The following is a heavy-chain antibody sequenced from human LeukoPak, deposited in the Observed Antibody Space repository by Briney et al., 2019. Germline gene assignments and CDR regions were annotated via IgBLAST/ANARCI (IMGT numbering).Heavy chain of an antibody. CDR2: IRYDGSNK. CDR3: AKGGDDILTPFDY. CDR1: GFTFSSYG. Sequence: GGSLRLSCAAYGFTFSSYGMHWVRQAPGKGLEWVAFIRYDGSNKYYADSVKGRFTISRDNSKNTLYLQMNSLRVEDTAVYYCAKGGDDILTPFDYWGQGTLVTVSS. V-gene: IGHV3-30*02. J-gene: IGHJ4*02. D-gene: IGHD3-9*01.